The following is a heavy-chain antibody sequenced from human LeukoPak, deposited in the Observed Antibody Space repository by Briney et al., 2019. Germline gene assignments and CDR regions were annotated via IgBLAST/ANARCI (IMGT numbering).Heavy chain of an antibody. Sequence: GGSLRLSCAASGFTFSTYSMNWVRQAPGMGLEWISYISSSSSNIYHADSVKGRFTISRDNAKNSLYLQMNSLRDEDTAVYYCAREWDQWGQGTLVTVSS. V-gene: IGHV3-48*02. CDR3: AREWDQ. CDR2: ISSSSSNI. J-gene: IGHJ4*02. D-gene: IGHD1-26*01. CDR1: GFTFSTYS.